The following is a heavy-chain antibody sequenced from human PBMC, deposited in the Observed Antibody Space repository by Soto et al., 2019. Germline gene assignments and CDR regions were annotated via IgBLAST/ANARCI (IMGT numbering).Heavy chain of an antibody. V-gene: IGHV3-23*01. J-gene: IGHJ4*02. CDR3: AKYLYDYVWGSYRPDLYYFDN. Sequence: GGSLRLSCAASGFSISDYWMSWVRQAPGKGLEWVSAISGSGGTTYHADSVKGRFTVSRDNSKNTLYLQMNSLRAEDTAVYYCAKYLYDYVWGSYRPDLYYFDNWGQGTLVTVSS. D-gene: IGHD3-16*02. CDR1: GFSISDYW. CDR2: ISGSGGTT.